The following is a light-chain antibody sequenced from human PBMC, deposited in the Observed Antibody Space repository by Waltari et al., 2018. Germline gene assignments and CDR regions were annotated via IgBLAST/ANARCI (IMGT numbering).Light chain of an antibody. CDR1: QSVTSNS. CDR2: GAS. J-gene: IGKJ3*01. CDR3: QHYGGSFT. Sequence: IVLTQSPGTLSLSPGESATLSCRASQSVTSNSLVWYQQKPGQVPRVLIYGASSRATGIPDRVSGSGSGTDFTLTISGLEPEDFVVYYCQHYGGSFTFGPGTKVDIK. V-gene: IGKV3-20*01.